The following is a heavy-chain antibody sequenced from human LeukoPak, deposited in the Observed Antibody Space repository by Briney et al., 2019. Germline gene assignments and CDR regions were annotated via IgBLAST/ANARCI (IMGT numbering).Heavy chain of an antibody. J-gene: IGHJ6*03. Sequence: GASVKVSCKPSGYTFTGYYMRWVRQAPGQGLEWMGWINPSSGGTNYPQKFQGRVTMTRDTSLSTAYMELSGLRSDETAVYYCARGVVAATFYYYMDVWDKGTTVTVSS. CDR2: INPSSGGT. D-gene: IGHD2-15*01. V-gene: IGHV1-2*02. CDR1: GYTFTGYY. CDR3: ARGVVAATFYYYMDV.